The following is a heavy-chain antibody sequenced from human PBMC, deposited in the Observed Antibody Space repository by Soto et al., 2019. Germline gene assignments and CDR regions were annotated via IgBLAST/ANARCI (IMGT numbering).Heavy chain of an antibody. Sequence: XGSLRLSFAASGFTVSSYSKSWVRQAPGKGLEWVSAISGSGGSTYYADSVKGRFTISRDNSKNTLYLQMNSLRAEDTAVYYCAKSSTSVSWGQRTLVTVSS. CDR1: GFTVSSYS. D-gene: IGHD2-2*01. CDR2: ISGSGGST. V-gene: IGHV3-23*01. J-gene: IGHJ5*02. CDR3: AKSSTSVS.